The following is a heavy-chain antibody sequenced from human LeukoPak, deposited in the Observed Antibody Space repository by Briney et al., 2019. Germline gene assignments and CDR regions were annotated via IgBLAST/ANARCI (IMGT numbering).Heavy chain of an antibody. Sequence: GGSLRLSCAASGFTFSSYWMSWVRQAPGKGLEWVANIKQDGSEKYYVDSVKGRFTISRDNAKNSLYLQMNSLRAEDAAVYYCARDPSSSSWYWFDPWGQGTLVTVSS. CDR1: GFTFSSYW. D-gene: IGHD6-13*01. J-gene: IGHJ5*02. V-gene: IGHV3-7*01. CDR3: ARDPSSSSWYWFDP. CDR2: IKQDGSEK.